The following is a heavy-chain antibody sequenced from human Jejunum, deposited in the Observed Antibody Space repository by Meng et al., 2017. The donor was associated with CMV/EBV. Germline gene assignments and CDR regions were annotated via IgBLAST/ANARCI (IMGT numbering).Heavy chain of an antibody. CDR3: ARDLCSVDNCYTGFDY. Sequence: QVQLVQSGAELKKPGASVKVSCKASGYTFSNFGFSWVRQAPGQGLEWMGWINANSGNTKYAQNLQGRVTMTTDTSTSTAYMELGSLRSDDTAVYYCARDLCSVDNCYTGFDYWGQGTLVTVSS. CDR1: GYTFSNFG. CDR2: INANSGNT. D-gene: IGHD2-15*01. V-gene: IGHV1-18*01. J-gene: IGHJ4*02.